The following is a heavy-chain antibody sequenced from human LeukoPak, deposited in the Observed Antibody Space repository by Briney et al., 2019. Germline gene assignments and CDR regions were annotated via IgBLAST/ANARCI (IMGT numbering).Heavy chain of an antibody. Sequence: SETLSLTCTVSGGSISSYYWSWIRQPPGRGLEWIGYIYYSGSTNYNPSLKSRVTISVDTSNNQFFLKLSSVTAADTAVYYWAGSEVVAALNWFDPWGQGTLVTVSS. CDR1: GGSISSYY. CDR2: IYYSGST. CDR3: AGSEVVAALNWFDP. J-gene: IGHJ5*02. V-gene: IGHV4-59*08. D-gene: IGHD2-15*01.